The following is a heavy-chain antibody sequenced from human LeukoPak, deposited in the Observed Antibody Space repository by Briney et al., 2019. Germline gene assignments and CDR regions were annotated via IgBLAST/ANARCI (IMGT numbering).Heavy chain of an antibody. CDR3: ARGHRITIFGVVALNGWFDP. Sequence: SVKVSCKASGGTFSSYAISWVRQAPGQGLEWMGGIIPIFGTANYAQKFQGRVTITTDESTSTAYMELSSLRSEDTAVYYCARGHRITIFGVVALNGWFDPWGQGTLVTVSS. J-gene: IGHJ5*02. CDR2: IIPIFGTA. D-gene: IGHD3-3*01. V-gene: IGHV1-69*05. CDR1: GGTFSSYA.